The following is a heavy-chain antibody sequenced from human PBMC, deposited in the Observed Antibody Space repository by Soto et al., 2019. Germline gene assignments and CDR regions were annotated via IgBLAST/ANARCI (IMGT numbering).Heavy chain of an antibody. CDR1: GYSFTSYW. Sequence: PGESLKISCKGSGYSFTSYWISWVRQMPGKGLEWMGRIDPSDSYTNYSPSFQGHVTISADKSISTAYLQWSSLKASDTAMYYCARLGEYYDSSGYFGYWGQGTLVTVSS. CDR2: IDPSDSYT. J-gene: IGHJ4*02. V-gene: IGHV5-10-1*01. CDR3: ARLGEYYDSSGYFGY. D-gene: IGHD3-22*01.